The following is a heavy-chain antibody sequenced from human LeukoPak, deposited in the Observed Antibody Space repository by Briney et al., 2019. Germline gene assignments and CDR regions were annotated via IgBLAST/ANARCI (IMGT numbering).Heavy chain of an antibody. CDR3: AKDFVVVVAATFFDY. J-gene: IGHJ4*02. D-gene: IGHD2-15*01. CDR2: ISGSGGST. CDR1: GFTFSSYA. V-gene: IGHV3-23*01. Sequence: GGSLRLSCAASGFTFSSYAMTWVRQAPGKGLEWVSVISGSGGSTYYADSVKGRFTISRDNSKNTLYLQMNSLRAEDTAVYYCAKDFVVVVAATFFDYWGQGTLVTVSS.